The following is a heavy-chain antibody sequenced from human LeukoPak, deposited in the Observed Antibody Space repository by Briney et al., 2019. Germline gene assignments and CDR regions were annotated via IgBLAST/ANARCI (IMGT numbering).Heavy chain of an antibody. V-gene: IGHV4-59*01. D-gene: IGHD5-18*01. CDR1: VGSISSYY. CDR3: ARAGYSYGTGYYFDY. Sequence: SETLSLTCTVSVGSISSYYCSWIRLPPGKGLEWIGYIYYTGAAYSHPSLKSRVTISLDTSKNQFSLKLSSVTAADAAVYYCARAGYSYGTGYYFDYWGQGALVTVSS. J-gene: IGHJ4*02. CDR2: IYYTGAA.